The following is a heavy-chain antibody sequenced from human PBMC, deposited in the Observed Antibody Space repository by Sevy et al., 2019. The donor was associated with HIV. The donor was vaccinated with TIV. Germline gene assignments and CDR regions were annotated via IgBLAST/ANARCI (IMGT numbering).Heavy chain of an antibody. CDR2: INQDGGEK. Sequence: GGSLRLSCAASGFTFSNYWMSWVRQAPGKGLEWVANINQDGGEKYYVDSVKGRFTISRDNAKDSLYLQMHSLRAEDTAVYYCARVSSFYYDRGYSHPMDLWGQGTTVTVSS. D-gene: IGHD3-22*01. V-gene: IGHV3-7*01. CDR3: ARVSSFYYDRGYSHPMDL. J-gene: IGHJ6*02. CDR1: GFTFSNYW.